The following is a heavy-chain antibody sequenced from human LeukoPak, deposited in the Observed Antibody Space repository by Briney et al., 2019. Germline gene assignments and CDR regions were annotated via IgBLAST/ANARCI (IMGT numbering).Heavy chain of an antibody. J-gene: IGHJ4*02. CDR1: GFTFDDYA. V-gene: IGHV3-9*01. D-gene: IGHD6-13*01. CDR2: ISWNSGSI. Sequence: SLRLSCAASGFTFDDYAMHWVRQAPGKGLEWVSGISWNSGSIGYADSVKGRFTISRDNAKNSLYLQMNSLRPEDTAVYYCARDLDSGNWYYFDYWGQGTLVTVSS. CDR3: ARDLDSGNWYYFDY.